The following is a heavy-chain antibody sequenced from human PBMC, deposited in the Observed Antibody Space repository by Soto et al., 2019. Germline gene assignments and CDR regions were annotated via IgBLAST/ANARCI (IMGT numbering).Heavy chain of an antibody. CDR2: ISTSRSNT. J-gene: IGHJ4*02. Sequence: QVQLVQSGSEVEKSGASVKLSCKASGYTFTDHSLSWVRLVPGYGLEWMGWISTSRSNTKFAQRFQGRLTLTTDTSTSTAYMELKRLRSDDTAVYYCARDRTNFLDFWGQGILVTVSS. D-gene: IGHD2-8*01. CDR3: ARDRTNFLDF. CDR1: GYTFTDHS. V-gene: IGHV1-18*04.